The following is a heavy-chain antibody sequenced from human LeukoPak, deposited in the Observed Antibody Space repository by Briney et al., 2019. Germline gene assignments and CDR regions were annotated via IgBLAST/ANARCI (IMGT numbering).Heavy chain of an antibody. CDR3: ARTRSSGWNYFDY. CDR1: GGSFSGYY. CDR2: INHSGST. D-gene: IGHD6-19*01. Sequence: PSETLSLTCAVYGGSFSGYYWNWIRQPPGKGLEWIGEINHSGSTNYNPSLKSRVTISVDTSKNQFSLKLSSVTAADTAVYYCARTRSSGWNYFDYWGQGTLVTVSS. J-gene: IGHJ4*02. V-gene: IGHV4-34*01.